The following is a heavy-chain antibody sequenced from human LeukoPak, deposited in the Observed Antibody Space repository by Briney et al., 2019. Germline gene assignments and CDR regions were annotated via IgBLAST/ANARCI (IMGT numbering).Heavy chain of an antibody. D-gene: IGHD1-26*01. CDR3: ARDQGGSYFGYYYGMDV. CDR1: GYTFTSYD. Sequence: ASVKVSCKASGYTFTSYDINWVRQATGQGLEWMGWMNPNSGNTGYAQKFQGRVTITRNTSISTAYMELSSLRSDDTAVYYCARDQGGSYFGYYYGMDVWGQGTTVTVSS. V-gene: IGHV1-8*03. J-gene: IGHJ6*02. CDR2: MNPNSGNT.